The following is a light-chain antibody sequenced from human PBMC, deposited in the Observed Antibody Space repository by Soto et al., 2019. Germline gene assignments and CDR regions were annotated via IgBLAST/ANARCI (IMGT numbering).Light chain of an antibody. CDR2: GAS. V-gene: IGKV3-20*01. Sequence: EIVLTQSPGTLSLSPGERATLSCRASQTIRSNFLTWYQQKPGQAPRLLIYGASTRAAGIPDRFSGSGSGTDFTLTISRLEPEDFAVYYCQHYDSSSGHTFGQGPKLQIK. CDR3: QHYDSSSGHT. CDR1: QTIRSNF. J-gene: IGKJ2*01.